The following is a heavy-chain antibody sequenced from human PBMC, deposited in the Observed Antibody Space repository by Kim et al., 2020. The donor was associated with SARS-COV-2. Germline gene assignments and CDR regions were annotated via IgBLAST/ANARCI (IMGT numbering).Heavy chain of an antibody. CDR1: GFTFSNYS. J-gene: IGHJ3*02. CDR2: ISGSSGCI. D-gene: IGHD3-22*01. CDR3: VGCAYDSRVYRNDFHI. Sequence: GGSLRLSCAASGFTFSNYSMTWVRQAPGGGLEWVSTISGSSGCIFNADSVKGRFIISRENAKNSLYLQMNSLRAEDTAVYYCVGCAYDSRVYRNDFHIWGEGTMVTVPS. V-gene: IGHV3-21*01.